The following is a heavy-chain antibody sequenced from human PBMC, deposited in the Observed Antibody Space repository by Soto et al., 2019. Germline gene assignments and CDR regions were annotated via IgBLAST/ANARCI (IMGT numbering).Heavy chain of an antibody. CDR1: GFTVSSHA. CDR3: AQHGSCSGGSCQYDPFAI. Sequence: EVQVLESGGGLVQPGGSLRLSCEGSGFTVSSHAMTWIRQAPGKGPEWVSTITADGGTYYADSVKGRFAMSRDTSESTLYLQRKSRGAEDTAVYSCAQHGSCSGGSCQYDPFAIRGQGTMVTVSS. J-gene: IGHJ3*02. D-gene: IGHD2-15*01. V-gene: IGHV3-23*01. CDR2: ITADGGT.